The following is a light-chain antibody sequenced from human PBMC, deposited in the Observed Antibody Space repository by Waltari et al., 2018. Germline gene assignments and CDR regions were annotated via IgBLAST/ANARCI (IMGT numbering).Light chain of an antibody. Sequence: QSVLTQPPSVSGAPGQRVTISCTGSSSNIGAGYAVHWYQQLPGTAPKLLIYDNSNRPSGVPDRFSGSKSGTSASLAITGLQAEDEADYYCQSSDSSLSLYVFGTGTMVTVL. V-gene: IGLV1-40*01. CDR2: DNS. CDR3: QSSDSSLSLYV. CDR1: SSNIGAGYA. J-gene: IGLJ1*01.